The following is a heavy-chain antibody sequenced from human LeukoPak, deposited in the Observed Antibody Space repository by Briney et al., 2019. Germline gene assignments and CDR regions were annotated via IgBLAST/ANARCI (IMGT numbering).Heavy chain of an antibody. CDR2: IKQDGSEK. CDR3: ARDGYTTSSVLRY. CDR1: GYTFSNYW. J-gene: IGHJ4*02. D-gene: IGHD6-6*01. V-gene: IGHV3-7*01. Sequence: PWGSLSLSCAASGYTFSNYWMSWVRQAPGKGEEWVANIKQDGSEKNYADSVKGRFTISRDNAKNSLYLQMNSLRAEDTAVYYCARDGYTTSSVLRYWGQGTLVTVSS.